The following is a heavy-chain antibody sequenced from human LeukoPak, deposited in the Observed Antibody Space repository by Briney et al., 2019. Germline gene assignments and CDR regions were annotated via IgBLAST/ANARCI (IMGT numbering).Heavy chain of an antibody. CDR1: GFTFSSYA. V-gene: IGHV3-23*01. CDR3: AKDYSSSLTNWFDP. J-gene: IGHJ5*02. CDR2: ISGGGGST. Sequence: GGSLRLSCAASGFTFSSYATSWVRQAPGKGLEWVSGISGGGGSTYYTDSVKGRFTISRDNSKNTLYLQMNSLRAEDTAVYYCAKDYSSSLTNWFDPWGQGTLVTVPS. D-gene: IGHD6-6*01.